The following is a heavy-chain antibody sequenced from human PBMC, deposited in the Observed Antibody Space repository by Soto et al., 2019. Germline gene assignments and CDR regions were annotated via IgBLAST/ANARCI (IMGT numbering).Heavy chain of an antibody. D-gene: IGHD2-21*02. CDR1: GLSLSTTGVV. V-gene: IGHV2-5*02. CDR2: IYWDDDK. CDR3: VQSRCGGDCLQSYSSHSYYGLDV. Sequence: QITLKESGPTLVKPTQTLTLTCTFSGLSLSTTGVVVGWIRQPPGKALESLALIYWDDDKRYSPSLKSRLTITQDSSKDQVVLTMTNMDPVDTATYYCVQSRCGGDCLQSYSSHSYYGLDVWGQGTTVTVSS. J-gene: IGHJ6*02.